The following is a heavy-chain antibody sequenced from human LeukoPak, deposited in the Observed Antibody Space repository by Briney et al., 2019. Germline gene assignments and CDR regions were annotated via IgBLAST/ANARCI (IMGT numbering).Heavy chain of an antibody. D-gene: IGHD3-10*01. J-gene: IGHJ3*02. V-gene: IGHV4-34*01. CDR1: GGSFSGYY. CDR3: ARVKITMVRGTPRGAFDI. Sequence: SETLSLTCAVYGGSFSGYYWSWIRQPPGKGLEWIGKINHSGSTNYNPSLKSRVTISVDTSKNQFSLKLSSVTAADTAVYYCARVKITMVRGTPRGAFDIWGQGTMVTVSS. CDR2: INHSGST.